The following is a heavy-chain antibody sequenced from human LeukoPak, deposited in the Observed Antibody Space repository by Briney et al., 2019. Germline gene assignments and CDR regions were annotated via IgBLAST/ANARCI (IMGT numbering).Heavy chain of an antibody. J-gene: IGHJ5*02. Sequence: PSETLSLTCTVSGGSISTYYWSWIRQPPGKGLEWIGRIYTSGSTNYNPSLKSRVTMSVDTSKNQFSLKLSSVTAADTAVYYCARSWAGANDILTGYYWFDPWGQGTLVTVSS. V-gene: IGHV4-4*07. D-gene: IGHD3-9*01. CDR3: ARSWAGANDILTGYYWFDP. CDR1: GGSISTYY. CDR2: IYTSGST.